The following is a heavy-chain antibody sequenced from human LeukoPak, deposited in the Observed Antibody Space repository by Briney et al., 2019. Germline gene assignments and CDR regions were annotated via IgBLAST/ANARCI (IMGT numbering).Heavy chain of an antibody. V-gene: IGHV4-61*01. Sequence: PSGTLSLTCTVSGDSVSSGKYCWSWIRQPPGKGLEWIGYIYYSGSTNYNPSLKSRVTISLDTSENQFSLRLSSVTAADTAVYYCAGIDDYNYYLYWGQGTLVTVSS. D-gene: IGHD5-24*01. J-gene: IGHJ4*02. CDR1: GDSVSSGKYC. CDR2: IYYSGST. CDR3: AGIDDYNYYLY.